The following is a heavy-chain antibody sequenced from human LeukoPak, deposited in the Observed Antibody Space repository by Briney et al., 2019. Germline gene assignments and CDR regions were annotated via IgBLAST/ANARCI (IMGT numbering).Heavy chain of an antibody. CDR2: IFYSGST. J-gene: IGHJ4*02. CDR3: ARDGYNSDY. Sequence: SETLSLTCTVSGGSVSSSSYYWGWIRQPPGKGLEWIGTIFYSGSTYYSPSLKSRVTISVDTSKNQFSLKLSSVTAADTAVYYCARDGYNSDYWGQGTLVTVSS. V-gene: IGHV4-39*07. D-gene: IGHD5-24*01. CDR1: GGSVSSSSYY.